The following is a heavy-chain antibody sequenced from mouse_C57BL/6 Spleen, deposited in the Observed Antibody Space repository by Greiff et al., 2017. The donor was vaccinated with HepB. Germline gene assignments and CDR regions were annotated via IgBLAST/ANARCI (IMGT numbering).Heavy chain of an antibody. V-gene: IGHV1-54*01. CDR3: ARSSAY. Sequence: QVQLQQSGAELVRPGTSVKVSCKASGYAFTNYLIEWVKQRPGQGLEWIGVINPGSGGTNYNEKFKGKATLTADKSSSTACMQLSSLTSEDSAVYFCARSSAYWGQGTLVTVSA. J-gene: IGHJ3*01. CDR1: GYAFTNYL. CDR2: INPGSGGT.